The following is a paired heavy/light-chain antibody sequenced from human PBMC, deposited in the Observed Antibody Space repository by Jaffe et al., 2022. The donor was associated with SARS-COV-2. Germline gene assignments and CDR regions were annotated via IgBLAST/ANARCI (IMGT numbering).Light chain of an antibody. CDR2: YAS. Sequence: EIVLTQSPGFQSVTPKEKVTITCRASQSIGNSLHWYQQKPYQSPKLLIKYASQSFSGVPSRFSGSGYGTDFTLTINSLEVEDAATYYCHQSSSLPWTFGQGTKVEIK. CDR3: HQSSSLPWT. V-gene: IGKV6-21*01. J-gene: IGKJ1*01. CDR1: QSIGNS.
Heavy chain of an antibody. CDR3: ARAASSSLNCFEN. V-gene: IGHV3-48*02. J-gene: IGHJ4*02. Sequence: EVQLVESGGDLVQPGGSLRLSCEASGFTFSSYGMNWVRQAPGKGLEWVSHITSSGTIHHADFVKGRFTISRDNAKNSLYLQMNSLTDEDTAVYYCARAASSSLNCFENWGQGTQVTVSS. CDR2: ITSSGTI. D-gene: IGHD6-6*01. CDR1: GFTFSSYG.